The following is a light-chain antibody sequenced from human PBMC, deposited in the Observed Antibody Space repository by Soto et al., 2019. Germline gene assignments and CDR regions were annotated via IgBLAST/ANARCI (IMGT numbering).Light chain of an antibody. CDR1: QSISSY. V-gene: IGKV1-39*01. CDR2: AAS. Sequence: DIQMTQSPSSLSASVGDRVNITCRASQSISSYLNWYQQKPGKAPKLLVYAASRLQSGVPSRFSGTGSGTDFTLTISSLQPEDFATYYCQHYSSNSGTFGPGTKVEIK. J-gene: IGKJ1*01. CDR3: QHYSSNSGT.